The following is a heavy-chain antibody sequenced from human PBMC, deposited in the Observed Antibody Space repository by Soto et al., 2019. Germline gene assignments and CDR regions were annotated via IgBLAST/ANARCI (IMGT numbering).Heavy chain of an antibody. CDR3: ARVLPREDSVVVVAATNAVYAFDI. CDR2: IIPIFGTA. Sequence: QVQLVQSGAEVKKPGSSVKVSCKASGGTFSSYAISWVRQAPGQGLEWMGGIIPIFGTANYAQKFQGRVTITADESTSTAYMELSSLRSEDTAVYYCARVLPREDSVVVVAATNAVYAFDIWGQGTMVTVSS. D-gene: IGHD2-15*01. J-gene: IGHJ3*02. V-gene: IGHV1-69*01. CDR1: GGTFSSYA.